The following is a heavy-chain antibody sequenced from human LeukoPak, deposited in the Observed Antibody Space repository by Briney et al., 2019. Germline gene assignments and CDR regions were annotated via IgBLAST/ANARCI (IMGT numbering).Heavy chain of an antibody. CDR3: AKARRVVVIPTPIDY. CDR1: GFTFSSYG. J-gene: IGHJ4*02. CDR2: ISYDGSNK. D-gene: IGHD3-22*01. V-gene: IGHV3-30*18. Sequence: GGSLRLSCAASGFTFSSYGMHWVRQAPGKGLAWVAVISYDGSNKYYADSVKGRFTISRDNSKNTLYLQMNSLRAEDTAVYYCAKARRVVVIPTPIDYWGQGTLVTVSS.